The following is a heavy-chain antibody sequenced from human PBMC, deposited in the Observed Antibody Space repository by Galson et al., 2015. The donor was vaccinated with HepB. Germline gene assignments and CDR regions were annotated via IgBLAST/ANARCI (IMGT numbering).Heavy chain of an antibody. V-gene: IGHV1-3*01. J-gene: IGHJ4*02. CDR3: ARPGYSGYDQDYFDY. CDR2: INAGNGNT. Sequence: SVKVSCKASGYTFTSYGISWVRQAPGQRLEWMGWINAGNGNTKYSQKFQGRVTITRDTSASTAYMELSSLRSEDTAVYYCARPGYSGYDQDYFDYWGQGTLVTVSS. CDR1: GYTFTSYG. D-gene: IGHD5-12*01.